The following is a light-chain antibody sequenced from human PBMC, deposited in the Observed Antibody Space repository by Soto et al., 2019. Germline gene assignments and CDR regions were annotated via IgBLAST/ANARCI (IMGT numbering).Light chain of an antibody. CDR1: QGISSY. Sequence: DIQMTQSPSSLSASVGDRVTITCRASQGISSYLAWYQQKPGQVPKVLIYAASTLHSGVPSRFSGSESGTEFTLTNSNVQPEDVATYYCQEYYSAPETFGQGTKVEIK. CDR2: AAS. J-gene: IGKJ1*01. CDR3: QEYYSAPET. V-gene: IGKV1-27*01.